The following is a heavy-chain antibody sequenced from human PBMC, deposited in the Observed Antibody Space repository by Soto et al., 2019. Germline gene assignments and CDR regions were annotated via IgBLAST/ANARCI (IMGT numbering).Heavy chain of an antibody. Sequence: SETLSLTCTVSGGSISSGDYYWSWIRQPPGKGLEWIGCIYYSGSTYYNPSLKSRVTISVDTSKNQFSLKLSSVTAADTAVYYCASWSIVQLLHAFDYWGQGTLVTVSS. J-gene: IGHJ4*02. CDR3: ASWSIVQLLHAFDY. CDR2: IYYSGST. V-gene: IGHV4-30-4*01. D-gene: IGHD5-18*01. CDR1: GGSISSGDYY.